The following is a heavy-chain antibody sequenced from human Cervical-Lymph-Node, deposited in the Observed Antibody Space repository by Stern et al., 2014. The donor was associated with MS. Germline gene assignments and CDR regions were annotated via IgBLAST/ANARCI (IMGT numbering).Heavy chain of an antibody. D-gene: IGHD3-10*01. Sequence: VQLVESGGGVVQHGRSLGLTCKVSGFTFRSDGMHWVRQAPVKGLEGVSVISYDGSDTCCAEAVKGRFTISRDNSKYTLYLEMRSLRPEDTAVYYFVKRGITEVRGVRLGDYWGPGTLVIVSS. J-gene: IGHJ4*02. CDR1: GFTFRSDG. V-gene: IGHV3-30*18. CDR2: ISYDGSDT. CDR3: VKRGITEVRGVRLGDY.